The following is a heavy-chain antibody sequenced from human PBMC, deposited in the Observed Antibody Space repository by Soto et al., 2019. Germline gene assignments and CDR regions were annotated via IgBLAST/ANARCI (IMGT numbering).Heavy chain of an antibody. CDR1: GFTFSSYG. D-gene: IGHD5-12*01. J-gene: IGHJ4*02. CDR2: ISYDGSNK. V-gene: IGHV3-30*18. CDR3: ANGRWLQVDY. Sequence: AGGSLRLSCAASGFTFSSYGMHWVRQAPGKGLEWVAVISYDGSNKYYADSVKGRFTISRDNSKNTLYLQMNSLRAEDTAVYYCANGRWLQVDYWGQGTLVTVSS.